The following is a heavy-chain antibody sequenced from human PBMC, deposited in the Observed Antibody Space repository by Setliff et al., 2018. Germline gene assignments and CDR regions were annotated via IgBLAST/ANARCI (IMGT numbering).Heavy chain of an antibody. J-gene: IGHJ4*02. CDR1: GGSFRTYY. CDR3: TVYNTGSSKEHY. CDR2: INHSGST. V-gene: IGHV4-34*01. D-gene: IGHD1-20*01. Sequence: ETLSLTCAIYGGSFRTYYWIWIRQHPGKGLEWIGEINHSGSTNYNPSLKSRVTISVDTSKNQFSLKLSSVTAADTALYYCTVYNTGSSKEHYWGQGTPVTVSS.